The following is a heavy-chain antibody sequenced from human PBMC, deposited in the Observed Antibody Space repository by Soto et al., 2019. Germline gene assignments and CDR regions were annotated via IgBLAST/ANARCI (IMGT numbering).Heavy chain of an antibody. Sequence: SETLSLTCAVYGGSFSGYYWSWIRQPPGKGLEWIGEINHSGSTNYNPSLKSRVTISVDTSKNQFSLKLSSVTAADTAVYYCARDRGRGYSYGGLDYWGQGTLVTVSS. J-gene: IGHJ4*02. CDR3: ARDRGRGYSYGGLDY. D-gene: IGHD5-18*01. V-gene: IGHV4-34*01. CDR1: GGSFSGYY. CDR2: INHSGST.